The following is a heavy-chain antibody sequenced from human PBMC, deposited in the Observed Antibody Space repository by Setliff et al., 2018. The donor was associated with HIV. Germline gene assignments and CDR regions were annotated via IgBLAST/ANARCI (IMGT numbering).Heavy chain of an antibody. J-gene: IGHJ3*02. V-gene: IGHV4-31*03. CDR1: GGSISSGGYY. CDR2: IYYNGRT. D-gene: IGHD2-21*02. CDR3: VRDPPLTPTDADHPFDI. Sequence: SETLSLTCTVSGGSISSGGYYWNWIRQYPVKGLEWIGHIYYNGRTLFNPALGTRLNMSVDTSENQFSLHLNSVTAADTAVYYCVRDPPLTPTDADHPFDIWGQGTMVTVSS.